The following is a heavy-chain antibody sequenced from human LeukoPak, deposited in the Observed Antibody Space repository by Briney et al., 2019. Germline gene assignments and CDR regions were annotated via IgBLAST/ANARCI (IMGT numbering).Heavy chain of an antibody. V-gene: IGHV7-4-1*02. J-gene: IGHJ4*02. CDR1: GYTFTSYA. D-gene: IGHD4-23*01. CDR3: ARDSYGGNSGGFDY. CDR2: INTNTGNP. Sequence: ASVKVSCKASGYTFTSYAMNWVRQAPGQGLEWMGWINTNTGNPTYAQGFTGRIVFSLDTSVSTAYLQISSLKAEDTAVYYCARDSYGGNSGGFDYWGQGTLVTVSS.